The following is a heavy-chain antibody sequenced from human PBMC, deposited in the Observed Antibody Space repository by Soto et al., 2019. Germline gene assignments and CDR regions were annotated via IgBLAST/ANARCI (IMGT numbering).Heavy chain of an antibody. CDR2: ISSSGSTI. Sequence: GGSLRLSCAASGFTFSDYYMSWIRQAPGKGLEWVSYISSSGSTIYYADSVKGRFTISRDNAKNSLYLQMNSLRAEDTAVYYCARDRSVVVVAAGYYYMDVWGKGTTVTVSS. CDR3: ARDRSVVVVAAGYYYMDV. D-gene: IGHD2-15*01. CDR1: GFTFSDYY. V-gene: IGHV3-11*01. J-gene: IGHJ6*03.